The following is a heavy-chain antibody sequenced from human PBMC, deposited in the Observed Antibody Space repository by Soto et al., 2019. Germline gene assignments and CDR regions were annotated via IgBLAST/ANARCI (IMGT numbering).Heavy chain of an antibody. V-gene: IGHV3-11*06. CDR1: GFTFSDYY. Sequence: GGSLRLSCAASGFTFSDYYIAWIRQAPGKGLEWISYISSTGIYKRYADSVKGRFTIARDNANNSLVLQMNSLRADDTAVYYCVRDLYGSGTSLRGWFDPWGQGTLVTVSS. CDR2: ISSTGIYK. CDR3: VRDLYGSGTSLRGWFDP. D-gene: IGHD3-10*01. J-gene: IGHJ5*02.